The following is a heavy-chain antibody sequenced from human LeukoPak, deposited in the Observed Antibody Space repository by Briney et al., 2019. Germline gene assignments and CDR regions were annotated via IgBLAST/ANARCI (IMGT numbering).Heavy chain of an antibody. D-gene: IGHD3-16*01. CDR2: FYYTGST. J-gene: IGHJ4*02. CDR1: GGSISSGPYY. CDR3: ARGRSNRDY. V-gene: IGHV4-39*07. Sequence: PSETLSLTCTVSGGSISSGPYYWVWIRQPPGKGLEWIGNFYYTGSTNYNPSLKSRVTISVDASRKQFSLKLSSVTAADTAVYYCARGRSNRDYWGQGTLVTVSS.